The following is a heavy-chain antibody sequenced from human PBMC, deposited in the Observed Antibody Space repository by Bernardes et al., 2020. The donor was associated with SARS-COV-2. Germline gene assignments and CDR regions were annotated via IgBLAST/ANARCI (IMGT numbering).Heavy chain of an antibody. CDR1: GGSFSGYY. D-gene: IGHD3-10*01. V-gene: IGHV4-34*01. J-gene: IGHJ4*02. CDR2: INHSGST. Sequence: TLSLTCAVYGGSFSGYYWSWIRQPPGKGLEWIGEINHSGSTNYNPSLKSRVTISVDTSKNQFSLKLSSVTAADTAVYYCARRGQGSFLDYWGQGTLVTVSS. CDR3: ARRGQGSFLDY.